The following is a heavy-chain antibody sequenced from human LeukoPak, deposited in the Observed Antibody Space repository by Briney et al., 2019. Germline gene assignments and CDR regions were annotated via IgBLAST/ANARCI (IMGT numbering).Heavy chain of an antibody. Sequence: PGGSLRLSCAASGFTFGSYAMHWVRQAPGKGPEYVSAISSNGGSAYYANSVKGRFTISRDNSKNTLYLQMGSLRAEDMAVYYCAREGLDYYGSGSYSDDAFDIWGQGTMVTVSS. J-gene: IGHJ3*02. D-gene: IGHD3-10*01. CDR2: ISSNGGSA. V-gene: IGHV3-64*01. CDR1: GFTFGSYA. CDR3: AREGLDYYGSGSYSDDAFDI.